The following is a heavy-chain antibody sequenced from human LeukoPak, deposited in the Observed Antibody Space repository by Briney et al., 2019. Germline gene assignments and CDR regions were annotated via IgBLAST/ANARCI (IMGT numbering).Heavy chain of an antibody. CDR2: IYCSGNT. CDR3: ARTTEGGYTYDYFYYYYMDV. CDR1: GGSISSSSYY. D-gene: IGHD5-18*01. V-gene: IGHV4-39*07. Sequence: SGTLSLTCTVSGGSISSSSYYWGWIRQPPGKGLEWIMSIYCSGNTYYNPSLKSRVTISVDTSKNQFSLKQSSVNAADTAVYYCARTTEGGYTYDYFYYYYMDVWGKGTTVTISS. J-gene: IGHJ6*03.